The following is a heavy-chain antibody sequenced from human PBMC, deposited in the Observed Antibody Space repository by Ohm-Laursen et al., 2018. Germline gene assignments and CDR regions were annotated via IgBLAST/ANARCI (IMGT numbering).Heavy chain of an antibody. J-gene: IGHJ5*02. CDR1: GGSISSYY. CDR3: ARDRTLGYGDYNWFDP. CDR2: IYYSGST. Sequence: PSQTLSLTCAVSGGSISSYYWSWIRQPPGKGLEWIGYIYYSGSTNYNPSLKSRVTISVDTSKNQFSLKLSSVTAADTAVYYCARDRTLGYGDYNWFDPWGQGTLVTVSS. D-gene: IGHD4-17*01. V-gene: IGHV4-59*01.